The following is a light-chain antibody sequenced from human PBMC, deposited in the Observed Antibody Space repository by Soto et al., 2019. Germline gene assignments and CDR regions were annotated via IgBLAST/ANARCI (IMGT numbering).Light chain of an antibody. CDR3: QQYNSYSGT. Sequence: DIQMTQSPSTLSGSVGDRVTITCRASQTISSWLAWYQQKPGKAPKLLIYDASTLANGVPSTFSGSGSGSEFTLTISSLQPGDFATYYCQQYNSYSGTFGQGTKVDIK. J-gene: IGKJ1*01. V-gene: IGKV1-5*01. CDR1: QTISSW. CDR2: DAS.